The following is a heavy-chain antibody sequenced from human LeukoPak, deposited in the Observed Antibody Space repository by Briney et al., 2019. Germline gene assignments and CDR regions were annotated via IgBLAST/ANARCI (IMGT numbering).Heavy chain of an antibody. Sequence: GGSLRLSCAASGLTFTSYWMSWVRQAPGKGLEWVANIKEDGSEKYYEDSVKGRFTISRDNTKNSLYLQMNSLRAEDTAVYYCGRGMDVWGQGTTVTVSS. J-gene: IGHJ6*02. CDR2: IKEDGSEK. V-gene: IGHV3-7*04. CDR1: GLTFTSYW. CDR3: GRGMDV.